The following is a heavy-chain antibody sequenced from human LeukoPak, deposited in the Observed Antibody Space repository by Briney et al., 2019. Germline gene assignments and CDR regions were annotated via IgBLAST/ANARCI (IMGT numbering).Heavy chain of an antibody. D-gene: IGHD3-10*01. J-gene: IGHJ4*02. CDR3: ARHRITMVRGVIGLFDY. Sequence: PSETLSLTCTVSGGSISSYYWSWIRQPPGKGLEWIGYIYYSGSTNYNPSLKSRVTISVDTSKNQFSLKPSSVTAADTAVYYRARHRITMVRGVIGLFDYWGQGTLVTVSS. CDR2: IYYSGST. V-gene: IGHV4-59*08. CDR1: GGSISSYY.